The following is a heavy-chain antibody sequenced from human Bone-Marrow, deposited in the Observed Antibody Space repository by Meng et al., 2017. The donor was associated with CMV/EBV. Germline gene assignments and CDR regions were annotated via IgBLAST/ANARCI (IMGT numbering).Heavy chain of an antibody. CDR3: ARDRNYDSSGFDLEY. J-gene: IGHJ4*02. CDR1: SNG. V-gene: IGHV1-69*04. D-gene: IGHD3-22*01. Sequence: SNGSSWVRQAPGQGLEWMGRIIPIVGKVDKAQKFQGRVSISADKSTNTAYMDLSSLRSEDTAVYYCARDRNYDSSGFDLEYWGQGTQVTVSS. CDR2: IIPIVGKV.